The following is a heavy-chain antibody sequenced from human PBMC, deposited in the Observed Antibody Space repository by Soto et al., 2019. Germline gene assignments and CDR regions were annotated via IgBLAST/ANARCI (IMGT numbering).Heavy chain of an antibody. CDR2: ISATGGGT. Sequence: PGGSLRLSCAASGFKFSNYAISWVRQALGQGLEWVSLISATGGGTYYEDSVNGRFTISRDNSHNTLYLQVHSLTAEDTAVYYCAKDRRAGGNSAFYFGFWGQGAQVTVSS. CDR3: AKDRRAGGNSAFYFGF. D-gene: IGHD3-16*01. CDR1: GFKFSNYA. V-gene: IGHV3-23*01. J-gene: IGHJ4*02.